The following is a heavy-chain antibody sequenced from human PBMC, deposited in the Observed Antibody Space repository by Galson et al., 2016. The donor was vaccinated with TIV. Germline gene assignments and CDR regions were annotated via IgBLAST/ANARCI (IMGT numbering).Heavy chain of an antibody. V-gene: IGHV3-23*01. J-gene: IGHJ6*02. Sequence: SLRLSCAASGFTFSSHAMTWVRQAPGKGLEWVSAISGSGATTHYADSVKGRFTISRDNSKNTLYVQMNSLSAEDTALYYCAKVPSGGFSYYYGWDVWGQGTTVTVS. CDR2: ISGSGATT. CDR3: AKVPSGGFSYYYGWDV. D-gene: IGHD3-10*01. CDR1: GFTFSSHA.